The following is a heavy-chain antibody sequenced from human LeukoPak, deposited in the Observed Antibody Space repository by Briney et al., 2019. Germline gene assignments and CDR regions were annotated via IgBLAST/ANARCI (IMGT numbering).Heavy chain of an antibody. V-gene: IGHV3-15*01. D-gene: IGHD3-22*01. CDR3: IGDSSGYSVY. Sequence: GGALRLSCAASGFTFSNAWMSWVRQAPGKGLEWVGRIKSKTDGGTTDYAAPVKGRFTISRDDSKNTLYLQMNSLKTEDTAVYDCIGDSSGYSVYWGTGILVTASS. CDR2: IKSKTDGGTT. J-gene: IGHJ4*02. CDR1: GFTFSNAW.